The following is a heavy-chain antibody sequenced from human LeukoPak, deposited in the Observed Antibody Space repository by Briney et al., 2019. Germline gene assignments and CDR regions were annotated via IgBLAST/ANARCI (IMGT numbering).Heavy chain of an antibody. CDR1: GYTFTSYG. D-gene: IGHD2-2*01. J-gene: IGHJ6*02. CDR2: ISAYNGNT. V-gene: IGHV1-18*01. Sequence: ASVKVSCKASGYTFTSYGISWVRQAPGQGLEWMGWISAYNGNTNYAQKLQGRVTMTTDTSTSTAYMELRSLRSDDTAVYYCARDFHYGPAAPYQYYHYYGMDVWGQGTTVTVSS. CDR3: ARDFHYGPAAPYQYYHYYGMDV.